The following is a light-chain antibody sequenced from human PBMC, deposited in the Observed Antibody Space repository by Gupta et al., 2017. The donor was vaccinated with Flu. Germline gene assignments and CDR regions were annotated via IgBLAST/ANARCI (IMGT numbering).Light chain of an antibody. CDR3: CSFAGSYIWV. V-gene: IGLV2-11*01. Sequence: TSSDVGGYNYVSWYQQHPGKAPKLMTYDVSKWPSGVSDRFSGSKSGNTASLTISGLQAEDEADYYCCSFAGSYIWVFGGGTKLTVL. CDR2: DVS. CDR1: SSDVGGYNY. J-gene: IGLJ3*02.